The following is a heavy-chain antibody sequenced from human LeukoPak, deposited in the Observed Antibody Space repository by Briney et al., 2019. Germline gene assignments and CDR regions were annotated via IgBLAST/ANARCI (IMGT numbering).Heavy chain of an antibody. CDR3: AKDSYYYYYMDV. J-gene: IGHJ6*03. V-gene: IGHV3-30*02. CDR1: GFTFSSYG. CDR2: IRYDGSNK. Sequence: PGGSLRLSCAASGFTFSSYGMSWVRQAPGKGLEWVAFIRYDGSNKYYADSVKGRFTISRDNSKNTLYLQMNSLRAEDTAVYYCAKDSYYYYYMDVWGKGTTVTISS.